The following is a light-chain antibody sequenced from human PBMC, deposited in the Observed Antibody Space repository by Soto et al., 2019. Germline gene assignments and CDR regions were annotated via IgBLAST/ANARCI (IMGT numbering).Light chain of an antibody. CDR2: GAS. CDR1: QTVSSSY. CDR3: QQYGSSPLT. J-gene: IGKJ4*01. Sequence: EIALTQSPGTLSLSPGEGATLSCRASQTVSSSYLAWYQQKPGQAPRLLIYGASSRATGIPDRFSGSGSGTDFTLTISSLQPEDFAVYYCQQYGSSPLTFGQGTKVDIK. V-gene: IGKV3-20*01.